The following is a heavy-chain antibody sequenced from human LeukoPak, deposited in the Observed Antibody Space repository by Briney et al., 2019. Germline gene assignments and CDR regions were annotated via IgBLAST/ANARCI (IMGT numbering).Heavy chain of an antibody. CDR1: GGPYSGYY. Sequence: SETQSLTCAVYGGPYSGYYGSWIRQPPGKGLEWIGEINHSGSTNYNPSLNSRVTISVDTSKKQFSLKLSSVTAADTAVYYCAGELSNGGNWHFDLWGRARMLAVSS. CDR3: AGELSNGGNWHFDL. V-gene: IGHV4-34*01. D-gene: IGHD7-27*01. J-gene: IGHJ2*01. CDR2: INHSGST.